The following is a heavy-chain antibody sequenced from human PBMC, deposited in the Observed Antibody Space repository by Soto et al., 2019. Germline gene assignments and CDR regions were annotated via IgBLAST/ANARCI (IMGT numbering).Heavy chain of an antibody. D-gene: IGHD3-22*01. CDR1: GGSISSGDYY. CDR3: ARVITGYYYGMDX. Sequence: SETLSLTCTVSGGSISSGDYYWSWIRQPPGKGLEWIGYIYYSGSTYYNPSLKSRVTISVDTSKNQFSLKLSSVTAADTAVYYCARVITGYYYGMDXWGQGTTVTVSS. J-gene: IGHJ6*02. CDR2: IYYSGST. V-gene: IGHV4-30-4*01.